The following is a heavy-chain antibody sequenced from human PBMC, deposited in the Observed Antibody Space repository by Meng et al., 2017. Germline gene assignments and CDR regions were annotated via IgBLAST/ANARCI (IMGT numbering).Heavy chain of an antibody. D-gene: IGHD4-17*01. CDR3: ARDYGDYAWIAKRWFDP. Sequence: QGRVVQSGAEGKKPGSLVKVSCKASGGTFSGYAISWVRQAPGQGLEWMGGIIPIFGTANYAQKFQGRVTITADESTSTAYMELSSLRSEDTAVYYCARDYGDYAWIAKRWFDPWGQGTLVTVSS. CDR1: GGTFSGYA. CDR2: IIPIFGTA. V-gene: IGHV1-69*01. J-gene: IGHJ5*02.